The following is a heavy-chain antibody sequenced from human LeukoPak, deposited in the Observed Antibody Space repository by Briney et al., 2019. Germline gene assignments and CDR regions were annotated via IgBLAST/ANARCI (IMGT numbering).Heavy chain of an antibody. V-gene: IGHV1-3*01. J-gene: IGHJ4*02. Sequence: ASVKVSCKASGYTFTSYAMHWVRQAPGQRLEWMGWINAGNGNTEYSQKFQGRVTITRDTSASTAYMELSSLRSEDTAVYYCARDYLAVANRPGYRGQGTLVTVSS. CDR3: ARDYLAVANRPGY. D-gene: IGHD6-19*01. CDR2: INAGNGNT. CDR1: GYTFTSYA.